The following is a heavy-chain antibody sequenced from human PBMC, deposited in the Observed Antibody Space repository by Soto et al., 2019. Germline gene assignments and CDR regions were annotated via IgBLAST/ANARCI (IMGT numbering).Heavy chain of an antibody. CDR3: ARSLSASSGWFDP. D-gene: IGHD6-6*01. CDR2: IYKSGRT. J-gene: IGHJ5*02. V-gene: IGHV4-30-4*01. CDR1: VDSIGGGDFY. Sequence: PSETLSLTCAVSVDSIGGGDFYWTWIRQSPGKGLEYIGYIYKSGRTYYNPSLKSRPIISLDTSKSQFFLSLSSVTAADTAMYYCARSLSASSGWFDPWGQGTLVTVSS.